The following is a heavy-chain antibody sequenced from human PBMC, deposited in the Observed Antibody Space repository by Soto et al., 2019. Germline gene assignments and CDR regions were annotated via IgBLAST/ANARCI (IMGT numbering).Heavy chain of an antibody. V-gene: IGHV6-1*01. CDR3: ARELGTSWSPYYYYYSMEV. CDR2: TYFRSTWND. D-gene: IGHD6-13*01. Sequence: SQTLSLTCAISGGSVSTNNSAWSWIRQSPSRGLEWPGRTYFRSTWNDDYAVSLKGRITINPDTSKNQFSLQLNSVTPEDTAVYYCARELGTSWSPYYYYYSMEVWGQGTTVTVSS. J-gene: IGHJ6*03. CDR1: GGSVSTNNSA.